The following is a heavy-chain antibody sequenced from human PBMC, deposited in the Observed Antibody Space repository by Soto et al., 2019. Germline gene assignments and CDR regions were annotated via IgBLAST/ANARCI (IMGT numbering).Heavy chain of an antibody. V-gene: IGHV1-18*01. CDR1: GYIFTSNE. CDR3: ARESRTWVDGVIGPGDY. J-gene: IGHJ4*02. D-gene: IGHD3-10*01. Sequence: QVQFVQSGAEVKEPGDPVKVSCRASGYIFTSNEITWVRQAPGQGLEWMGWIRVRNGDTHYAPKFRGRVTVTRDTSTSTAYMELRSLRSDDTAVYYCARESRTWVDGVIGPGDYWGQGTLVTVSS. CDR2: IRVRNGDT.